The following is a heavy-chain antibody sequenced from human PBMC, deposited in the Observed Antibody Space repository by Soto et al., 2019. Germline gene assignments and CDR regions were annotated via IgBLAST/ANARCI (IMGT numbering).Heavy chain of an antibody. CDR1: GFTFSDYY. J-gene: IGHJ3*02. D-gene: IGHD6-19*01. V-gene: IGHV3-11*01. Sequence: GGSLRLSCAASGFTFSDYYMSWIRQAPGKGLEWVSYISRSGSTISYADSVKGRFTISRDNAKNSLYLQMNSLRAEDTAVYYCALSSVQAEDAFDIWGQGTMVTVS. CDR3: ALSSVQAEDAFDI. CDR2: ISRSGSTI.